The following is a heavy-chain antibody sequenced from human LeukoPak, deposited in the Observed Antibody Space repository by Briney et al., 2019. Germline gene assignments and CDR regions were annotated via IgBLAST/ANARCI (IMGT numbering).Heavy chain of an antibody. CDR2: IYYSGST. CDR1: GGSISSSSYY. Sequence: PSETLSLTCTVSGGSISSSSYYWGWIRQPPGKGLEWIGSIYYSGSTYYNPSLKSRVTISVDTSKNQFSLKLSSVTAADTAVYYCARVDRIVEVVAATYILGGSAFDIWGQGTMVTVSS. CDR3: ARVDRIVEVVAATYILGGSAFDI. V-gene: IGHV4-39*07. J-gene: IGHJ3*02. D-gene: IGHD2-15*01.